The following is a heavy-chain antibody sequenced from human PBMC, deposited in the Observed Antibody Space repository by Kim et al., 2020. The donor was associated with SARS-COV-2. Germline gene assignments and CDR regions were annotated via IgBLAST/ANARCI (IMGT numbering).Heavy chain of an antibody. CDR2: INPNSGGT. CDR3: ATYYDILTGYRY. V-gene: IGHV1-2*04. J-gene: IGHJ4*02. D-gene: IGHD3-9*01. Sequence: ASVKVSCKASGYTFTGYYMHWVRQAPGQGLEWMGWINPNSGGTNYAQKFQGWVTMTRDTSISTAYMELSRLRSDDTAVYYCATYYDILTGYRYWGQGTLVTVSS. CDR1: GYTFTGYY.